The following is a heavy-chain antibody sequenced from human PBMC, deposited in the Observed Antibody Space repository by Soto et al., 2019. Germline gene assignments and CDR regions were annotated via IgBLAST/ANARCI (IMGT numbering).Heavy chain of an antibody. CDR1: GYTFSSYG. V-gene: IGHV1-18*01. CDR3: ARDLRYYYAPGGVEGMDV. CDR2: ISAHNDYT. J-gene: IGHJ6*02. Sequence: ASVKVSCKASGYTFSSYGISWVRQAPGQGLEWMGWISAHNDYTSYAQRLQGRISMTTDTSTTAYMELRSLRSDDTAVYYCARDLRYYYAPGGVEGMDVWGQGTTVT. D-gene: IGHD3-10*01.